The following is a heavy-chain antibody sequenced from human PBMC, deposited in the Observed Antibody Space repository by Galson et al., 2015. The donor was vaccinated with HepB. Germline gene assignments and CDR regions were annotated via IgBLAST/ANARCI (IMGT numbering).Heavy chain of an antibody. D-gene: IGHD5-24*01. CDR3: ARDRDGSSWPYYFDS. Sequence: SLRLSCAASGFTFSSCAMHWVRQAPGKGLEWVAVISYDGSNKYYADSVKGRFTISRDNSKNTLYLQMNSLRAEDTAVYFYARDRDGSSWPYYFDSWGQGTLVTVSS. J-gene: IGHJ4*02. CDR2: ISYDGSNK. V-gene: IGHV3-30-3*01. CDR1: GFTFSSCA.